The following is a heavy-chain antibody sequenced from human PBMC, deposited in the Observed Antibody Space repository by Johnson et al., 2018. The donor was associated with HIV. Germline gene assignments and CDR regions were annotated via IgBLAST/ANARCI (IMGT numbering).Heavy chain of an antibody. CDR3: ATRTQDKGAVDI. D-gene: IGHD1-14*01. J-gene: IGHJ3*02. V-gene: IGHV3-7*02. CDR2: IKQDGSEK. CDR1: GFTFSTYW. Sequence: EVQLVESGGGVVQPGRSLRLSCAASGFTFSTYWMNWVRQAPGKGLEWVANIKQDGSEKYYVDSVKGRFTISRDNLKNTLYLQMNSLRAGDTAVDYCATRTQDKGAVDIWGQGTMVTVSS.